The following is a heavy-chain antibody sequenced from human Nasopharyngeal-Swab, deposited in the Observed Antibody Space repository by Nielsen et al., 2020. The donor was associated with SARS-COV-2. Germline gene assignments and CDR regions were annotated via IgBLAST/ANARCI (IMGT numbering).Heavy chain of an antibody. CDR1: GVSFSGYP. V-gene: IGHV4-34*01. Sequence: SETLSLTCSLNGVSFSGYPWGWIRQSPGKGLEWIGDITRSGNTNYNPALKSRVIMSVATSKGEFSLKLTSVTAADTAIYFCARVNNGGGMVPASYSFFMDVWGKGASVAVSS. CDR2: ITRSGNT. D-gene: IGHD3-3*02. J-gene: IGHJ6*03. CDR3: ARVNNGGGMVPASYSFFMDV.